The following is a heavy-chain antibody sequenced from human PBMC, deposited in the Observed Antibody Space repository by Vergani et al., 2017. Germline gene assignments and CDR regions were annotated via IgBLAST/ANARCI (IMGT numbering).Heavy chain of an antibody. CDR1: GFTFSSYA. CDR2: ISGSGGST. CDR3: AKILGKVWYFDL. J-gene: IGHJ2*01. V-gene: IGHV3-23*04. D-gene: IGHD7-27*01. Sequence: VQLVESGGGVVQPGRSLRLSCAASGFTFSSYAMHWVRQAPGKGLEWVSAISGSGGSTYYADSVKGRFTISRDNSKNTLYLQMNSLRAEDTAVYYCAKILGKVWYFDLWGRGTLVTVSS.